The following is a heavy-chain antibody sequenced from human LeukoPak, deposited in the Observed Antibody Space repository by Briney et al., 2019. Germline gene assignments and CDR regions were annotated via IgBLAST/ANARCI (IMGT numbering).Heavy chain of an antibody. CDR2: ISSSSSTM. CDR1: GFTFSSYS. D-gene: IGHD1-26*01. CDR3: ARDFSREPPFDP. V-gene: IGHV3-48*01. J-gene: IGHJ5*02. Sequence: PGGSLRLSCAASGFTFSSYSMNWVRQAPGKGLEWVSYISSSSSTMYYADSVKGRFTISRDNAKNSLYLQMNSLRAEDTAVYYCARDFSREPPFDPWGQGTLVTVSS.